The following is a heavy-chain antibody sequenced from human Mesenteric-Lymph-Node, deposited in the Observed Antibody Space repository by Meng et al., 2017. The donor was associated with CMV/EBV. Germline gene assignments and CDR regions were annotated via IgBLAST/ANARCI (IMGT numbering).Heavy chain of an antibody. CDR3: ARNEGAISLYYYGMGV. Sequence: GGALEISWAASGFTFKYYWMNWVRQAPGKGLEWVANINQDGREKDYVDSVKGRFTISRDNAKNSLYLQINSLRAEDTAVYYCARNEGAISLYYYGMGVWGQGTTVTVSS. V-gene: IGHV3-7*01. CDR1: GFTFKYYW. D-gene: IGHD1-26*01. CDR2: INQDGREK. J-gene: IGHJ6*02.